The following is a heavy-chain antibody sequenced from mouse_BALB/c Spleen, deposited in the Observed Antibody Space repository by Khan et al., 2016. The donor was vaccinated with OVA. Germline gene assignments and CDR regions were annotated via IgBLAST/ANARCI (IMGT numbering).Heavy chain of an antibody. J-gene: IGHJ1*01. V-gene: IGHV5-17*02. CDR2: ISSGGSTI. Sequence: EVELVESGGGLVQPGGSRKLSCAASGFTFSSFGMHWVRQAPKKGLEWVAYISSGGSTIYYIDTVKGRFTISRDIPKNTLFLQMTSLRSEDTAMYYCARSGGNFHWFFDVWGAGTSVTVSS. D-gene: IGHD2-1*01. CDR1: GFTFSSFG. CDR3: ARSGGNFHWFFDV.